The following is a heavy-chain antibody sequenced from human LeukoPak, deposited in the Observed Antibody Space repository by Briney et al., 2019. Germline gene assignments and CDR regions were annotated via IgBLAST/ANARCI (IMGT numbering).Heavy chain of an antibody. J-gene: IGHJ4*02. V-gene: IGHV4-59*01. CDR3: AREQWLVGGFDY. CDR2: IYYSGST. CDR1: GGSISSDY. D-gene: IGHD6-19*01. Sequence: NTSETLSLTCTVSGGSISSDYWSWIRQPPGKGLEWIGYIYYSGSTNYNPSLKSRVTISVDTSKNQFSLKLSSVTAADTAVYYCAREQWLVGGFDYWGQGTLVTVSS.